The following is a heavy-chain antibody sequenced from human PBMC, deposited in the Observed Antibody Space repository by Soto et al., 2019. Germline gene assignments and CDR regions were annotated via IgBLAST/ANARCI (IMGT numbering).Heavy chain of an antibody. V-gene: IGHV3-48*03. J-gene: IGHJ3*02. Sequence: VGSLRLSCAASGFTFSGSEMNWVRQAPGKGLEWVSYISDSGSPIYYADSVKGRFTISRDNAKNSLYLQMNSLRAEDTAVYYCPREAFTLTDAFDIWGRGTMVTVSS. CDR3: PREAFTLTDAFDI. CDR2: ISDSGSPI. D-gene: IGHD3-22*01. CDR1: GFTFSGSE.